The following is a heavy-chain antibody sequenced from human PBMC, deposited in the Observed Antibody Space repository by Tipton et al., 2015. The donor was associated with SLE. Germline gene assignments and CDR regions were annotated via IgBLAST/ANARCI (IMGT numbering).Heavy chain of an antibody. Sequence: SLRLSCAASGFTFSSYGMHWVRQAPGKGLEWVAFIRYDGSNKYYADSVKGRFTISRDNSKNTLYLQMNSLRAEDTAVYYCAKDQYYDSSGYPDYWGQGTLVTVSS. CDR3: AKDQYYDSSGYPDY. CDR1: GFTFSSYG. CDR2: IRYDGSNK. D-gene: IGHD3-22*01. V-gene: IGHV3-30*02. J-gene: IGHJ4*02.